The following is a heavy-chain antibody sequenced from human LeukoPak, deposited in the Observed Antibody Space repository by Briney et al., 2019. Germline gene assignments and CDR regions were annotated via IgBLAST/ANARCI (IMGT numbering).Heavy chain of an antibody. CDR2: IYYSGST. D-gene: IGHD6-19*01. J-gene: IGHJ5*02. CDR3: ARDSSGWYRWFDP. Sequence: SETLSLTCTVSGGSISSYYWSWIRQPPGKGLEWIGYIYYSGSTNYNPSLKSRVTISVDTSKNQFSLKLSSVTAADTAVYYCARDSSGWYRWFDPWGQGTLVTVSS. V-gene: IGHV4-59*01. CDR1: GGSISSYY.